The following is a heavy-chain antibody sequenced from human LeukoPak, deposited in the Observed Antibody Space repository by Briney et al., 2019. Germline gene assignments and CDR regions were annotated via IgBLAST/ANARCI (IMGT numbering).Heavy chain of an antibody. D-gene: IGHD6-19*01. CDR3: ARAIRLSGWYGWDYYYMDV. Sequence: SETLSLTCTVSGGSISSSSYYWGWIRQPPGKGLEWIGSIYYSGSTYYNPSLKSRVTISVDTSKNQFSLKLSSVTAADTAVYYCARAIRLSGWYGWDYYYMDVWGKGTTVTISS. CDR1: GGSISSSSYY. CDR2: IYYSGST. J-gene: IGHJ6*03. V-gene: IGHV4-39*07.